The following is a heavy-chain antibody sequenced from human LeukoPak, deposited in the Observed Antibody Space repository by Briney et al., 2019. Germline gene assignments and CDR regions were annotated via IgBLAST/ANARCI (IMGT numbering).Heavy chain of an antibody. D-gene: IGHD1-1*01. Sequence: GGSLRLSCAASGFTFSSCAMSWVRQAPGKGLEWVSAISGSGGSTYYADSVKGRFTISRDNSKNTLYLQMNSLRVEDTAVYYCAKDAARTTGTTALYYYGMDVWGQGTTVTVSS. V-gene: IGHV3-23*01. CDR1: GFTFSSCA. CDR3: AKDAARTTGTTALYYYGMDV. CDR2: ISGSGGST. J-gene: IGHJ6*02.